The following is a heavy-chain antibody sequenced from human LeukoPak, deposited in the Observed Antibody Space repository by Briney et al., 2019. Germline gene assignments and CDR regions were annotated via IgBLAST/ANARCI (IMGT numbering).Heavy chain of an antibody. D-gene: IGHD4-17*01. CDR1: GGSVSSGSYH. J-gene: IGHJ4*02. CDR3: ARAPRAYGDYKFDY. V-gene: IGHV4-61*01. Sequence: SETLSLTCTVSGGSVSSGSYHWSWIRQPPGKGLEWIGYIYYSGSTNYNPSLKSRVTISVDTSKNQFSLKLSSVTAADTAVYYCARAPRAYGDYKFDYWGQGTLVTVSS. CDR2: IYYSGST.